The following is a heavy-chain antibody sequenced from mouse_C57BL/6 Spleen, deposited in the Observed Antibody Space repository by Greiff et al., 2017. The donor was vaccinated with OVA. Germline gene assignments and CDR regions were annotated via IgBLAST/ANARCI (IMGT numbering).Heavy chain of an antibody. J-gene: IGHJ2*01. D-gene: IGHD2-2*01. CDR2: ISSGGDYI. V-gene: IGHV5-9-1*02. CDR3: TRATMVTTYYFDY. CDR1: GFTFSSYA. Sequence: EVKLVESGEGLVKPGGSLKLSCAASGFTFSSYAMSWVRQTPEKRLEWVAYISSGGDYIYYADTVKGRFTIARDNARNTLYLQMSSLKSEDTAMYYCTRATMVTTYYFDYWGQGTTHTVSS.